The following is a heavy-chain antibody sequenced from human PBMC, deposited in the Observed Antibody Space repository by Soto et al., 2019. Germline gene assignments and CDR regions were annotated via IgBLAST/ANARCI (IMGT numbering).Heavy chain of an antibody. D-gene: IGHD6-13*01. J-gene: IGHJ4*02. Sequence: GGSLRLSCAASGFTFSSYAMHWVRQAPCKGLEWVAVISYDGSNKYYADSVKGRFTISRDNSKNTLYLQMNSLRAEDTAVYYCARDGARIAAAGTFDYWGQGTLVTVSS. CDR2: ISYDGSNK. CDR3: ARDGARIAAAGTFDY. CDR1: GFTFSSYA. V-gene: IGHV3-30-3*01.